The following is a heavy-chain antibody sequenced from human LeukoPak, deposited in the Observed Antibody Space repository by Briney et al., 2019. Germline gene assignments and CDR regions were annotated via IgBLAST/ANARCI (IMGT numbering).Heavy chain of an antibody. CDR1: GFTSPSYA. J-gene: IGHJ4*02. CDR3: AKRSDGYSGFDY. Sequence: GGSLRLSCAASGFTSPSYAMSWVRQAPGKGLNWVSAISDSGGSTYYADSAKGRFTISRDNSKNTLYLQMNSLRAEDTAVYYCAKRSDGYSGFDYWGQGTLVTLSS. D-gene: IGHD5-18*01. V-gene: IGHV3-23*01. CDR2: ISDSGGST.